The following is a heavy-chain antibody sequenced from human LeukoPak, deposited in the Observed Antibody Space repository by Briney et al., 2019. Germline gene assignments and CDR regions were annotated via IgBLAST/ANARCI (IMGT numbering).Heavy chain of an antibody. J-gene: IGHJ4*02. CDR1: GFTFGDYS. V-gene: IGHV3-48*04. Sequence: GGSLRLSCAASGFTFGDYSMNWVRQAPGKGLEWVSYISSSSTTIYYADSVKGRFTISRDNAKNSLYLQMNSLRAEHTGVYYCARESRDYCSSTSCYENPFDNWGQGTLVTVSS. D-gene: IGHD2-2*01. CDR2: ISSSSTTI. CDR3: ARESRDYCSSTSCYENPFDN.